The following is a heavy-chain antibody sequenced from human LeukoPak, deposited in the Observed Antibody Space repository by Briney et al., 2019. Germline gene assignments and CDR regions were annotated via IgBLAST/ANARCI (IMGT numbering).Heavy chain of an antibody. V-gene: IGHV3-23*01. CDR2: ISVSGSFT. D-gene: IGHD6-13*01. Sequence: GGTLRLSCAASGFMFSNYGMSWVRQAPGKGLEWVSSISVSGSFTYYADSVKGRFTISRDNSENTLYLQMDSLRSEDTAVYYCAKEMSSSWFYHDAFDIWGQGTMVTVSS. CDR1: GFMFSNYG. J-gene: IGHJ3*02. CDR3: AKEMSSSWFYHDAFDI.